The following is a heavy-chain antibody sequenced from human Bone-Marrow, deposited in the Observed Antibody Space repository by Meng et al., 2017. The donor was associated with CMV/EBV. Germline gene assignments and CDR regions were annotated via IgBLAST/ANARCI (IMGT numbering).Heavy chain of an antibody. Sequence: SVKVSCKASGGTFSSYAISWVRQAPGQGLEWMGGIIPILGIANYAQKFQGIVTITADKPTSTAYMELSSLKSDDTAVYYCASAMVRTVTTYYYYLYGLDVWGQGTTVTVSS. CDR1: GGTFSSYA. D-gene: IGHD3-10*01. V-gene: IGHV1-69*10. CDR3: ASAMVRTVTTYYYYLYGLDV. CDR2: IIPILGIA. J-gene: IGHJ6*02.